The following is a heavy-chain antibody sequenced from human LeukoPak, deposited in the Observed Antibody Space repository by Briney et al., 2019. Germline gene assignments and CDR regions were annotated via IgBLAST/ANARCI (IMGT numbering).Heavy chain of an antibody. Sequence: GGSLRLSCAASGFTFSSYDMSWVRQAPGKGLEWASSISGLGSSTYYADSVKGQFTISRDNSKNTLYLQMNSLRAEDTAVYYCATASPTYDYVWGSYRSSFFDYWGQGTLVTVSS. D-gene: IGHD3-16*02. V-gene: IGHV3-23*01. J-gene: IGHJ4*02. CDR1: GFTFSSYD. CDR3: ATASPTYDYVWGSYRSSFFDY. CDR2: ISGLGSST.